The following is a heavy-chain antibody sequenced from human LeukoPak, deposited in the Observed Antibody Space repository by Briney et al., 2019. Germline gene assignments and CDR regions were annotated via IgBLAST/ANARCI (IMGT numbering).Heavy chain of an antibody. CDR3: ARDRGYYDSSGLDY. J-gene: IGHJ4*02. CDR1: GFTFSSYS. D-gene: IGHD3-22*01. Sequence: PGGSLRLSCAASGFTFSSYSMNWVRQAPGKGLEWVSSISSSSSYIYYADSVKSRFTISRDNAKNSLYLQMNSLRAEDTAVYYCARDRGYYDSSGLDYWGQGTLVTVSS. V-gene: IGHV3-21*01. CDR2: ISSSSSYI.